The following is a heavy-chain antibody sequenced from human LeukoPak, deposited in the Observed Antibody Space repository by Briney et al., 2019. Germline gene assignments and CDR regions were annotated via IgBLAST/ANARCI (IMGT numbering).Heavy chain of an antibody. D-gene: IGHD3-22*01. J-gene: IGHJ4*02. CDR2: IYYRGST. CDR1: GGSINGYY. Sequence: SETLSLTCTVSGGSINGYYWSWIRQPPEKGLEWIWYIYYRGSTNYNPYPKSRVTMSVDTSRNQFSLKLSSMTAADTAVYYCARADYDTSAYYYTFDYWGQGTLVTVSS. V-gene: IGHV4-59*01. CDR3: ARADYDTSAYYYTFDY.